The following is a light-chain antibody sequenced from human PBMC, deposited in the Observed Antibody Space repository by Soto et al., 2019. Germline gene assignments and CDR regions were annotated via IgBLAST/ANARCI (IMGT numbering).Light chain of an antibody. CDR3: LQDDTYPWT. CDR1: QAIRND. CDR2: GAS. J-gene: IGKJ1*01. Sequence: AIQMTQSPSSLSASVGDRVTITCLASQAIRNDLGWYQQKPGKAPKLLIFGASNLQVGVPVRFSASGSGTNFTISISNLQPDDFASYCCLQDDTYPWTFGQGTNVYI. V-gene: IGKV1-6*01.